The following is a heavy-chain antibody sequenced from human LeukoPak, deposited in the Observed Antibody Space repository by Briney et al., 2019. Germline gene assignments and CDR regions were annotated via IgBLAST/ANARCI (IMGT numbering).Heavy chain of an antibody. J-gene: IGHJ4*02. CDR2: IIPILGIA. CDR3: AISLSPYYYDSMDFDY. V-gene: IGHV1-69*04. Sequence: SVKVSCKVSGGTFSSYAISWVRQAPGQGLEWMGRIIPILGIANYAQKFQGRVTITADKSTSTAYMELSSLRSEDTAVYYCAISLSPYYYDSMDFDYWGQGTLVTVSS. CDR1: GGTFSSYA. D-gene: IGHD3-22*01.